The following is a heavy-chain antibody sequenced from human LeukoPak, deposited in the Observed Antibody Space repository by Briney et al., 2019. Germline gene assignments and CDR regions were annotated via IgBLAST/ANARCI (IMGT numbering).Heavy chain of an antibody. CDR2: IRSKAYGGTT. D-gene: IGHD2-15*01. CDR1: GFTFGDYA. CDR3: AKVQGLGYCSGGSCYNPDWYFDL. V-gene: IGHV3-49*03. Sequence: GGSLRLSCTASGFTFGDYAMSWFRQAPGKGLEWVGFIRSKAYGGTTEYAASVKGRFTISRDDSKSIAYLQMNSLRAEDTAGYHCAKVQGLGYCSGGSCYNPDWYFDLWGRGTLVTVSS. J-gene: IGHJ2*01.